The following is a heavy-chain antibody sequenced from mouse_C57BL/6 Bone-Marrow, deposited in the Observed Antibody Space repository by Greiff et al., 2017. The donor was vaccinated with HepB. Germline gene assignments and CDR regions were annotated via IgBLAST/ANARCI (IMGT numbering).Heavy chain of an antibody. CDR2: IYPRSGNT. CDR3: ARFFDYDPYFDY. D-gene: IGHD2-4*01. J-gene: IGHJ2*01. CDR1: GYTFTSYG. Sequence: VQLQQSGAELARPGASVKLSCKASGYTFTSYGISWVKQRTGQGLEWIGEIYPRSGNTYYNEKFKGKATLTADKSSSTAYMELRSLTSEDSAVYFCARFFDYDPYFDYWGQGTTRTVSS. V-gene: IGHV1-81*01.